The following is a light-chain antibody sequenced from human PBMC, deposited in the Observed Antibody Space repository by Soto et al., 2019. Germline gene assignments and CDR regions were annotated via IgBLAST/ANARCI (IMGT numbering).Light chain of an antibody. CDR3: QRYYNAPRT. CDR2: GAS. V-gene: IGKV3-20*01. J-gene: IGKJ1*01. CDR1: QTVSSNY. Sequence: EIVLTQSPGTLSLSPGERATLSCRASQTVSSNYLAWYQQKLGQAPRLLIYGASTLQSGVPSRFSGSGSGTDFSLTISSLQPEDVATYYCQRYYNAPRTFGQGTKVEIK.